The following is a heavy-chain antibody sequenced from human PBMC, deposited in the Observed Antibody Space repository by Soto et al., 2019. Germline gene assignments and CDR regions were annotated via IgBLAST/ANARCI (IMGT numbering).Heavy chain of an antibody. CDR2: IWYDASNK. V-gene: IGHV3-33*01. CDR3: ARDDYGMDV. CDR1: GFIFNTYH. Sequence: QVVESGGGVVQPGRSLRLSCAASGFIFNTYHMHWVRQAPAKGLEWVAVIWYDASNKYCADSVKGRFTISRDNSKNTLYLEMNSLRDEDTAVYYCARDDYGMDVWGRGTTVTVSS. J-gene: IGHJ6*02.